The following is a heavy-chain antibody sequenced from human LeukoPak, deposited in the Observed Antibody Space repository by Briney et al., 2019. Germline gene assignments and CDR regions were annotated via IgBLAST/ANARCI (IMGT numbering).Heavy chain of an antibody. J-gene: IGHJ4*02. Sequence: GGSLRLSCAASGFTFSSYWMHWVRQAPGKGLVWVSRINSGGSSTSYADSVKGRFTISRDNAKNTLYLQMNSLKAEDTAVYYCARDMTGNVLDYWGQGTLVTVSS. CDR1: GFTFSSYW. CDR2: INSGGSST. D-gene: IGHD1-20*01. CDR3: ARDMTGNVLDY. V-gene: IGHV3-74*01.